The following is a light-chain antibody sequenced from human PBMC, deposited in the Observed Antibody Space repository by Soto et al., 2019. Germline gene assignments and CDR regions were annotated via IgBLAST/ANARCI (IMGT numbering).Light chain of an antibody. CDR3: QQYGSSGT. CDR1: QSVSSSY. J-gene: IGKJ1*01. V-gene: IGKV3-20*01. CDR2: GAS. Sequence: ETVFKQSPCTLSLSPGERATLSGRASQSVSSSYFAWSQQKPGQAPRLLIYGASRRATGIPDRFSGSGSGTDFTLTISRLEPEDFAVYYCQQYGSSGTFGQGTKVDI.